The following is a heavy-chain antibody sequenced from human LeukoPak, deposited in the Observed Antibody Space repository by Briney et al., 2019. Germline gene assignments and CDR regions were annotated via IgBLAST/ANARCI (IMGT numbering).Heavy chain of an antibody. CDR1: GGSFSGYY. V-gene: IGHV4-59*10. Sequence: SETLSLTCAVYGGSFSGYYWSWIRQPPGKGLEWIGRIYTSGSTNYNPSLKSRVTMSVDTSKNQFSLKLSSVTAADTAVYYCARGFGELYQDPFDYWGQGTLVTVSS. CDR3: ARGFGELYQDPFDY. D-gene: IGHD3-10*01. J-gene: IGHJ4*02. CDR2: IYTSGST.